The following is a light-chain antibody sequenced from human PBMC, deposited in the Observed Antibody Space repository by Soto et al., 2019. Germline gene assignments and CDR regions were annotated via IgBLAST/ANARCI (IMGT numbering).Light chain of an antibody. CDR3: QTWGTGIVI. V-gene: IGLV4-69*01. CDR2: LNRDGSH. Sequence: QLVLTQSPSASASLGASVKLTCTLSSGHSNYAIAWHQQQPEKSPRYLMKLNRDGSHSKGDGIPNRFSGSSSGAERYLTISSLQSEDEADYYCQTWGTGIVIFGGGTKLTVI. CDR1: SGHSNYA. J-gene: IGLJ2*01.